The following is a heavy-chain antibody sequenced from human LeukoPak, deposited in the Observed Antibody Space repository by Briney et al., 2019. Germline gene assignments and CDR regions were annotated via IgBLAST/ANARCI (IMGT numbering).Heavy chain of an antibody. CDR3: ARHPFYGDYRFDY. D-gene: IGHD4-17*01. CDR1: GGSISSSSYY. J-gene: IGHJ4*02. CDR2: MYYSGST. V-gene: IGHV4-39*01. Sequence: SETLSLTCTVSGGSISSSSYYWGWIRQPPGKGLEWIGSMYYSGSTYYNPSLKSRVTISVDTSKNQFSLKLSSVTAADTAVYYCARHPFYGDYRFDYWGQGTLVTVSS.